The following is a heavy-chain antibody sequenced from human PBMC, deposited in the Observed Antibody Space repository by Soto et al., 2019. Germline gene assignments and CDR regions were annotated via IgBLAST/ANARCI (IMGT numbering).Heavy chain of an antibody. D-gene: IGHD3-9*01. Sequence: ASVKVSCKASEYTFSSYLVHWVRQVPGQGLEWMGWVNGYNGNTEYSQKFQGRVTIARDTSANTDYLELSGLTSEDTAVYYCAGPYDKGRLDTGGR. V-gene: IGHV1-3*01. CDR3: AGPYDKGRLDT. CDR1: EYTFSSYL. CDR2: VNGYNGNT. J-gene: IGHJ2*01.